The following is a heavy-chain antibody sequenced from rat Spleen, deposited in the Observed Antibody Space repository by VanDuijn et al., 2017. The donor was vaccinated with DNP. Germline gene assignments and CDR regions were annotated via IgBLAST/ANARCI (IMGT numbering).Heavy chain of an antibody. CDR1: GFTFSNYD. CDR3: TSVPYYRPLFDY. V-gene: IGHV5-27*01. D-gene: IGHD1-2*01. J-gene: IGHJ2*01. CDR2: ITNSGGST. Sequence: EVQLVESGGGLVQPGRSLTLSCAASGFTFSNYDMAWVRQAPTKGLEWVASITNSGGSTYYRDSVKGRFSISRDNAKGTLYLQMDSLRSEDTATYYCTSVPYYRPLFDYWGQGVMVTVSS.